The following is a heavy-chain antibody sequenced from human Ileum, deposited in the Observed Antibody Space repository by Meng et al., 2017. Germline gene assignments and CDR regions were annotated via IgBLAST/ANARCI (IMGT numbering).Heavy chain of an antibody. CDR3: ARENTIFGVVWGSWFDP. Sequence: QVQLQESGPGRGKPSQTLSLTGTVSGGSISSGDYDWSWIRQPPGKGLEWIGYIYYSGSTYYNPSLKSRVTISVDTSKNQFSLKLSSVTAADTAVYYCARENTIFGVVWGSWFDPWGQGTLVTVSS. D-gene: IGHD3-3*01. CDR1: GGSISSGDYD. V-gene: IGHV4-30-4*01. J-gene: IGHJ5*02. CDR2: IYYSGST.